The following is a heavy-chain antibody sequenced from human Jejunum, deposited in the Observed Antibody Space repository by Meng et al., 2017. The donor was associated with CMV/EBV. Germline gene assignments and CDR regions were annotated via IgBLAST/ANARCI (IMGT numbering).Heavy chain of an antibody. Sequence: SCADSGFTFSIHWMSWVRQPPGEGPEWVASIKPDGSEIQYVGSLRGRFTVSRDNARKSLYLQMNSLTAEDTAVYYCASGNDFNIWGQGTLVTVSS. D-gene: IGHD1-1*01. CDR1: GFTFSIHW. CDR2: IKPDGSEI. CDR3: ASGNDFNI. V-gene: IGHV3-7*01. J-gene: IGHJ3*02.